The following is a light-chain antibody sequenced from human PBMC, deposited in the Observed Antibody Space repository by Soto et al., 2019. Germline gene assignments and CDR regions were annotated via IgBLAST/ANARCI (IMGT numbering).Light chain of an antibody. CDR3: QQYSTSPIS. CDR1: QVTSRY. V-gene: IGKV3-20*01. CDR2: GAS. Sequence: ENVLAQSPGTLSLSPGERATISCRASQVTSRYLSWYQQRPGQAPRLLIYGASNRATGIPDRFSGSGSGTDFTLTISRLEPEDFAVYYCQQYSTSPISFGQGTRLEIK. J-gene: IGKJ5*01.